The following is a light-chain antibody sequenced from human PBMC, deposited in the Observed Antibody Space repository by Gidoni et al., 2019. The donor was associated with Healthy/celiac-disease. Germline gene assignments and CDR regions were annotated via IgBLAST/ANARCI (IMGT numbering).Light chain of an antibody. CDR2: LGS. J-gene: IGKJ2*01. CDR1: QSLLHSNGYNY. V-gene: IGKV2-28*01. CDR3: MQALQTPYT. Sequence: DIVMTQPPLSLPVTPGEPASISCRSSQSLLHSNGYNYLDWYLQKPGQSPQLLIYLGSNRASGVPDRFSGSGSGTDFTLKISRVEAEDVGVYYCMQALQTPYTFGQXTKLEIK.